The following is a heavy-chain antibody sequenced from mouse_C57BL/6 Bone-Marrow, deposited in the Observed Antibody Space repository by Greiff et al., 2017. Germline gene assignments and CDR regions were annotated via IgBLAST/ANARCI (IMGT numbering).Heavy chain of an antibody. D-gene: IGHD1-1*01. V-gene: IGHV5-4*01. CDR2: ISDGGSYT. Sequence: EVQGVESGGGLVKPGGSLKLSCAASGFTFSSYAMSWVRQTPEKRLEWVATISDGGSYTYYPDNVKGRFTISRDNANNNLYLQMSHLKSEDTAMYYCAIGYGSSAHWYFDVWGTGTTVTVSS. CDR1: GFTFSSYA. J-gene: IGHJ1*03. CDR3: AIGYGSSAHWYFDV.